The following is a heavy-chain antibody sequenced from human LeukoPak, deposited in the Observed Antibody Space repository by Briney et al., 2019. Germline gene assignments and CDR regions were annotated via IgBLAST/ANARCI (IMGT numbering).Heavy chain of an antibody. CDR2: IGGGGGNT. CDR3: GKLLTGSQDY. CDR1: GFTFNSYA. J-gene: IGHJ4*02. Sequence: GGSLRLSCAASGFTFNSYALSWARQAPGKGLEWVSTIGGGGGNTYYADSVKGRFTISRDNSRNTLYLKMKSLRAEDTAVNFCGKLLTGSQDYWGEGPLNSVSS. V-gene: IGHV3-23*01. D-gene: IGHD7-27*01.